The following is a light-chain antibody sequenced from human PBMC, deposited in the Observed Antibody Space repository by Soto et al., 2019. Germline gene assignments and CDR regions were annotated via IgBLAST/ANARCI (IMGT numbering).Light chain of an antibody. V-gene: IGKV1-5*01. CDR3: QQSYSSPPWT. J-gene: IGKJ1*01. CDR1: QSVRSW. Sequence: DIQMTQSPSTLSASVGDRVTITCRASQSVRSWLAWYQQKPGRAPKFLIYDASSLESGVPSRFSGSGSGTEFTLTISNLRPEDIATYFCQQSYSSPPWTFGQGTKVDIK. CDR2: DAS.